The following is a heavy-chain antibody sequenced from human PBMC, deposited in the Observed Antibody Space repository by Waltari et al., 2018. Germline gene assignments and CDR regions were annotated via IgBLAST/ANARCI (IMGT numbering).Heavy chain of an antibody. J-gene: IGHJ6*03. V-gene: IGHV4-34*01. CDR2: INHSGST. CDR1: GGSFSGYY. D-gene: IGHD4-17*01. Sequence: QVQLQQWGAGLLKSSETLSLMCAVYGGSFSGYYWSWIRQTPGKGLEWIGEINHSGSTNYSPSLKSRVTISADTSKNQFSLRLNSVTAADTAVYYCARGSGDYVGATTMDLWGKGTTVTVSS. CDR3: ARGSGDYVGATTMDL.